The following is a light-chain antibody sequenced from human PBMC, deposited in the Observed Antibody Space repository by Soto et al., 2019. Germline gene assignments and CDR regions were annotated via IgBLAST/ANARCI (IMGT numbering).Light chain of an antibody. CDR2: LNSDGSH. CDR1: SGHSSYA. J-gene: IGLJ1*01. CDR3: QTWVTGIYV. Sequence: QAVVTQSPSASASLGASVKLTCTLSSGHSSYAIAWHQQQPEKGPRYLMKLNSDGSHTKGDGIPDRFSGSSPGAERYLTISSLQSEDEADYYCQTWVTGIYVFGTGTKLTVL. V-gene: IGLV4-69*01.